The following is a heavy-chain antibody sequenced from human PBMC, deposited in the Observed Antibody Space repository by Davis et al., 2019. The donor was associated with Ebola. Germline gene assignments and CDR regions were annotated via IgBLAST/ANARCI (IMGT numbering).Heavy chain of an antibody. Sequence: PSETLSLTCTVSGGSISSHYWSWIRQPPGKGLEWIGEINHSGSTNYNPSLKSRVTISVDTSKNQFSLKLSSVTAADTAVYYCARGGSSSWYWGVHAFDIWGQGTMVTVSS. V-gene: IGHV4-34*01. J-gene: IGHJ3*02. CDR1: GGSISSHY. D-gene: IGHD6-13*01. CDR2: INHSGST. CDR3: ARGGSSSWYWGVHAFDI.